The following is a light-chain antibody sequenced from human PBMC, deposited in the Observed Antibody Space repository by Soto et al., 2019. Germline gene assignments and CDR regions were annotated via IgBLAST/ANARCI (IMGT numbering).Light chain of an antibody. CDR2: DVS. CDR1: QSVSRRY. J-gene: IGKJ4*01. Sequence: PGQRATLSCRASQSVSRRYLAWYQQKPDQAPILLIYDVSERASDIPDRFSGSGSGTDFTLTINRLVPEDVAVYYCQYQGSFGGGTKVEIE. CDR3: QYQGS. V-gene: IGKV3-20*01.